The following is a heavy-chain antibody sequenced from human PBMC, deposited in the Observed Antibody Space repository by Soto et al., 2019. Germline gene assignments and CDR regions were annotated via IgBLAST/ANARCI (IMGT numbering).Heavy chain of an antibody. CDR2: ISYSGST. D-gene: IGHD3-3*01. J-gene: IGHJ5*02. CDR3: ARDVGLQHDTGYYDFWSGKNNWFDP. CDR1: GGSISGHY. Sequence: SETLSLTCTVSGGSISGHYWSWIRQPPGKGLQYIGYISYSGSTNYNPSLKSRVAISVDTSNNQFSLRLSSVTAADTAVYYCARDVGLQHDTGYYDFWSGKNNWFDPWGQGTLVTVSS. V-gene: IGHV4-59*11.